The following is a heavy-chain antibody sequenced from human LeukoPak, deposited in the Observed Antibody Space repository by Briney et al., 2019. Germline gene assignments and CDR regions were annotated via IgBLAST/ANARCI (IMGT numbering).Heavy chain of an antibody. CDR3: AKRTSGSSWYSSDS. CDR1: GFTFISFA. CDR2: MSGDATST. Sequence: GGSLRLSCAASGFTFISFAMNWVRQAPGKGLEWVSTMSGDATSTYYADSVKGRFTISRDNSKTTLFLQMNSLRAEDTAVYYRAKRTSGSSWYSSDSWGQGTLVTVSS. D-gene: IGHD6-13*01. V-gene: IGHV3-23*01. J-gene: IGHJ4*02.